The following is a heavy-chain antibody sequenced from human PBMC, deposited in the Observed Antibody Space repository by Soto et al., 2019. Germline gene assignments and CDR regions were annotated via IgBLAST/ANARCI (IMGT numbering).Heavy chain of an antibody. CDR1: GASISSGTFY. CDR2: IYYGGTT. V-gene: IGHV4-61*05. J-gene: IGHJ5*02. Sequence: SETLSLTCTVSGASISSGTFYWGWIRQPPGKGLEWVGYIYYGGTTSYNPSLKGRVAISLETSKSQFSLRLSSVTAADTAVYYCARLGASYQSLDPWGPGTLVTVSS. D-gene: IGHD2-2*01. CDR3: ARLGASYQSLDP.